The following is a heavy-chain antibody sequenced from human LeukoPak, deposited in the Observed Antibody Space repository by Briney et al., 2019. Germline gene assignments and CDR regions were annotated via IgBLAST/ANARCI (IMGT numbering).Heavy chain of an antibody. Sequence: SETLSLTCTVSGGSITGYYWSWIRQPPGKGLEWIGYFYDIGSTSYNPSLKSRVTISVDTSKNQFSLNLSSVTAADTAVYYCARYLRGSHFDYWGQGTLVTVSS. CDR2: FYDIGST. V-gene: IGHV4-4*08. CDR1: GGSITGYY. J-gene: IGHJ4*02. D-gene: IGHD1-26*01. CDR3: ARYLRGSHFDY.